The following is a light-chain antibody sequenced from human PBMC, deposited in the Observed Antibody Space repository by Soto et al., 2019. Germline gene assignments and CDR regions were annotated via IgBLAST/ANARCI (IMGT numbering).Light chain of an antibody. CDR3: LQYNNWPTWT. CDR2: GAS. J-gene: IGKJ1*01. Sequence: EIVMTQSPATLSVSPGERATLSCRASQSISSNLAWYQQNPGQAPRLLLYGASSRATGIPARFSGSGSGTEFTLTIGSLQSEDFALYCCLQYNNWPTWTFGQGTKVEIK. CDR1: QSISSN. V-gene: IGKV3-15*01.